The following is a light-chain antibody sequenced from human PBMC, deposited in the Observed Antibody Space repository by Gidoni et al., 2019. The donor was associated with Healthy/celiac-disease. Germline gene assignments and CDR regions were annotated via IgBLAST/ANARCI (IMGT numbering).Light chain of an antibody. CDR2: SNN. CDR1: RSNIGSTT. J-gene: IGLJ3*02. CDR3: AAWDDSLNGPV. Sequence: QSMLTQPPSASGTPGQRVTISCSGSRSNIGSTTVTWYQQIPGTAPKLLIYSNNQRPSGVPDRFSGSKSGTSASLAISGLQAEDEADYYCAAWDDSLNGPVFGGGTKLTVL. V-gene: IGLV1-44*01.